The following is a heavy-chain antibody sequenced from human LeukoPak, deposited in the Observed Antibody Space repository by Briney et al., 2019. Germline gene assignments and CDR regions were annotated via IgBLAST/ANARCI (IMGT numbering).Heavy chain of an antibody. J-gene: IGHJ4*02. CDR2: IIPILGIA. V-gene: IGHV1-69*04. D-gene: IGHD6-6*01. Sequence: GASVKVSCKASGGTFSSYAISWVRQAPGQGLEWMGRIIPILGIANYAQKFQGRVTITADKSTSTAYMELSSLRSEDTAVYYCARDRHEYSSSYDYWGQGTLVTVSS. CDR1: GGTFSSYA. CDR3: ARDRHEYSSSYDY.